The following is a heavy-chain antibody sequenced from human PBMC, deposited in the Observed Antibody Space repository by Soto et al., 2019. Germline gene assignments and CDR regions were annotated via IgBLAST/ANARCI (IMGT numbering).Heavy chain of an antibody. Sequence: PSETLSLTCTASGGSISISHYYWGWIRQPPGRGLEWIGTIYYSGSTYYNPSLQSRVAISVDTSKNQFSLNLYSVTAADTAVYCCARAPGMVAAVSSFSPWGQGTLVTVSS. CDR3: ARAPGMVAAVSSFSP. CDR2: IYYSGST. J-gene: IGHJ5*02. CDR1: GGSISISHYY. V-gene: IGHV4-39*01. D-gene: IGHD2-15*01.